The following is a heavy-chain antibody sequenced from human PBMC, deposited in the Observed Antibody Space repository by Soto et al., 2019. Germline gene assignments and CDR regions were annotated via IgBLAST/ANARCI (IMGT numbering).Heavy chain of an antibody. CDR3: ASSSTNYYDYYCMDV. V-gene: IGHV4-61*03. Sequence: SETLSLGCTVSDGSVSGGSSYWTWIRTPTGKPLECIGYIYYSGSTNYHPSLNSSVTRAVDQSKKNVSLTLSSVTAADTAPYSCASSSTNYYDYYCMDVGVQGNTV. CDR2: IYYSGST. J-gene: IGHJ6*02. CDR1: DGSVSGGSSY.